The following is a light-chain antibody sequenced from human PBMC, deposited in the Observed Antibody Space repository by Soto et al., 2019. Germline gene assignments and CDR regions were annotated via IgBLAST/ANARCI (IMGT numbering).Light chain of an antibody. J-gene: IGKJ4*01. V-gene: IGKV4-1*01. CDR1: QSVLYTSNNKNC. CDR2: WAS. CDR3: QQYYTTPLT. Sequence: DIVMTQSPDSLAVSLGERATINCKSSQSVLYTSNNKNCLAWYQQKPGQPPELLIYWASTRESGVPDRFSGSGSGTDFTLTISSLQAEDAAVYYCQQYYTTPLTFGGGPRWRSN.